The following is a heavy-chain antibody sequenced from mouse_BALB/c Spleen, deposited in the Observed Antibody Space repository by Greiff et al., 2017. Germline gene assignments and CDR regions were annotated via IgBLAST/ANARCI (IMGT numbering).Heavy chain of an antibody. J-gene: IGHJ3*01. CDR2: ISNGGGST. Sequence: DVHLVESGGGLVQPGGSLKLSCAASGFTFSSYTMSWVRQTPEKRLEWVAYISNGGGSTYYPDTVKGRFTISRDNAKNTLYLQMSSLKSEDTAMYYCARRGGNSAWFAYWGQGTLVTVSA. V-gene: IGHV5-12-2*01. D-gene: IGHD2-1*01. CDR1: GFTFSSYT. CDR3: ARRGGNSAWFAY.